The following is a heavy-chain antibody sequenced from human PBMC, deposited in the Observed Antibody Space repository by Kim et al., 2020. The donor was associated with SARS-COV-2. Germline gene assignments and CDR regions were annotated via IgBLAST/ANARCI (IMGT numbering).Heavy chain of an antibody. J-gene: IGHJ6*02. Sequence: SETLSLTCTVSGGSISSYYWSWIRQPPGKGLEWIGYTYYSGSTNYNPSLKSRVTISVDTSKNQFSLKLSSVTAADTAVYYCARRLPGGPYCGGDCYSESHYYGMDVWGQGTTVTVSS. CDR2: TYYSGST. CDR1: GGSISSYY. CDR3: ARRLPGGPYCGGDCYSESHYYGMDV. D-gene: IGHD2-21*02. V-gene: IGHV4-59*08.